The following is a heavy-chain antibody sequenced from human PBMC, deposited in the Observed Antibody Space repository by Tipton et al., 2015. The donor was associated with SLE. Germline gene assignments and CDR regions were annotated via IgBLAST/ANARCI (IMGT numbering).Heavy chain of an antibody. V-gene: IGHV3-48*04. Sequence: SLRLSCAASGFTFSTYSMNWVRQAPGQGLEWVSYITGSGTSIYYADSVKGRFTISRDNAKNSLYLQMNSLRAEDTAVYYCARGSGWYGDYFDYWGQGTLVTVSS. D-gene: IGHD6-19*01. CDR3: ARGSGWYGDYFDY. CDR2: ITGSGTSI. J-gene: IGHJ4*02. CDR1: GFTFSTYS.